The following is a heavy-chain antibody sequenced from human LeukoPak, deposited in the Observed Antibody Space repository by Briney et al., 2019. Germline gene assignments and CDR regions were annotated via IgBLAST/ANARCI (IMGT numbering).Heavy chain of an antibody. V-gene: IGHV4-59*01. Sequence: SETLSLTCTVSGVSISSFYWSWIRQPPGRGLEWIGYIYDSGSTNYNPSLKSRVTISVDTSKNQFSLKLSSVTAADTAVYYRTRDSYDILTGYYTGQNSWGQGTLVTVSS. CDR1: GVSISSFY. CDR3: TRDSYDILTGYYTGQNS. J-gene: IGHJ4*02. D-gene: IGHD3-9*01. CDR2: IYDSGST.